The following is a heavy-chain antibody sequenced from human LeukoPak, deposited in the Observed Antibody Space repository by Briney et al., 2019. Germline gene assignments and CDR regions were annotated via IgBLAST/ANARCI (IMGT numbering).Heavy chain of an antibody. V-gene: IGHV1-2*02. CDR3: ARRGRYYDSSGYPQEYYFDY. CDR1: GYTFTGYY. CDR2: INPNSGGT. D-gene: IGHD3-22*01. Sequence: ASVKVSCKASGYTFTGYYMHWVRQAPGQGPEWMGWINPNSGGTNYAQKFQGRVTMTRDTSISTAYMELSRLRSDDTAVYYCARRGRYYDSSGYPQEYYFDYWGQGTLVTVSS. J-gene: IGHJ4*02.